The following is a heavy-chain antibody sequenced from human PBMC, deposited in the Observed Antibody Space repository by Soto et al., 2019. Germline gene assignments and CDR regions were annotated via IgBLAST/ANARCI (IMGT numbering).Heavy chain of an antibody. CDR1: GFTFSSYA. J-gene: IGHJ4*02. CDR3: AKGANYYGSGSYFDYFDY. CDR2: ISGSGGST. V-gene: IGHV3-23*01. Sequence: VQLLESGGALVQPGGSLRLSCAASGFTFSSYAMSWVRQAPGKGLEWVSAISGSGGSTYYADSVKGRFTISRDNSKNTLYLQMNSLRAEDTAVYYCAKGANYYGSGSYFDYFDYWGQGTLVTVSS. D-gene: IGHD3-10*01.